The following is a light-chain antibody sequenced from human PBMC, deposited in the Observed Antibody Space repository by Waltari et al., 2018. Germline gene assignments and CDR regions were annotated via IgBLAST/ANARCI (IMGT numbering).Light chain of an antibody. V-gene: IGLV2-8*01. CDR3: SSYAGSNNVI. J-gene: IGLJ2*01. Sequence: QSALTQPPSASGSRGQSVTISCPGTSSHVGSYNYVSWYQQHPGKAPKLMIYEVTKRPSGVPDRFSGSESGNTASLTVSGLQAEDEADYYCSSYAGSNNVIFGGGTRLTVL. CDR2: EVT. CDR1: SSHVGSYNY.